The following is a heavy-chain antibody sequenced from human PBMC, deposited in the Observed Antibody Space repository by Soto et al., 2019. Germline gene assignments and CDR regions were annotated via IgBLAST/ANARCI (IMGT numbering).Heavy chain of an antibody. CDR1: GFTFSSYG. D-gene: IGHD5-12*01. Sequence: QVRLVESGGGVVQPERSLRLSCAASGFTFSSYGMHWVRQAPGKGLEWVAVIWYDGSNKYYADSVKGRFTISRDYSKNTLYLQMNSLRAEDTAVYYCAFRRDGYNLDAFDIWGQGTMVTVSS. CDR2: IWYDGSNK. V-gene: IGHV3-33*01. J-gene: IGHJ3*02. CDR3: AFRRDGYNLDAFDI.